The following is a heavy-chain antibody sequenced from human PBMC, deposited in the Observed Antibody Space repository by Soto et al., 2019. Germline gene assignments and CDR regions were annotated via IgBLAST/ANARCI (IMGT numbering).Heavy chain of an antibody. CDR3: VKLRVAPGAFDI. Sequence: GGSLRLSCSASGFTFSSYAMHWVRQAPGKGLEYVSAMSSNGGSTYYADSVKGRFTNSRDNSKTTLYLQMSSLRAEDTAVYYCVKLRVAPGAFDIWGQGTMVTVSS. CDR2: MSSNGGST. J-gene: IGHJ3*02. D-gene: IGHD2-15*01. V-gene: IGHV3-64D*06. CDR1: GFTFSSYA.